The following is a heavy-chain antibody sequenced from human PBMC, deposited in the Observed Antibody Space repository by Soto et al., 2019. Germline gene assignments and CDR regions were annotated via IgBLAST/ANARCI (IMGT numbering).Heavy chain of an antibody. Sequence: EVQLLESGGGLVQPGGSLRLSCAASGFTFRSYAMSWVRQAPGRGLEWVSAISGSGGTTYYGDSVRGRFTVSRDNSRDTLDLQMNCLRDDDTALYYCARNCGGDCYTNFDYWGQGTLVTVSS. CDR2: ISGSGGTT. V-gene: IGHV3-23*01. J-gene: IGHJ4*02. CDR3: ARNCGGDCYTNFDY. CDR1: GFTFRSYA. D-gene: IGHD2-21*02.